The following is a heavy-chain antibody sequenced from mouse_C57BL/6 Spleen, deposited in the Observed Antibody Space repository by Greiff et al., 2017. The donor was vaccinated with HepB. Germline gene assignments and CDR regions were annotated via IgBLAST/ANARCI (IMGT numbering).Heavy chain of an antibody. CDR3: ASYYSNSGFAY. V-gene: IGHV1-26*01. Sequence: EVKLQQSGPELVKPGASVKISCKASGYTFTDYYMNWVKQSHGKSLEWIGDINPNNGGTSYNQKFKGKATLTVDKSSSTAYMELRSLTSEDSAVYYCASYYSNSGFAYWGQGTLVTVSA. CDR2: INPNNGGT. D-gene: IGHD2-5*01. J-gene: IGHJ3*01. CDR1: GYTFTDYY.